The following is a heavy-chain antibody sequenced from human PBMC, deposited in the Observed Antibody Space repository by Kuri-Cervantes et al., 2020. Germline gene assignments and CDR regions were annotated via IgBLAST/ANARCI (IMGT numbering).Heavy chain of an antibody. Sequence: GESLKISCAVSGFTFSNFGMHWVRQAPGKGLEWVAVIWYDGSNKYYADSVKGRFTISRDNSKNMLYLQMNSVRAEDTAVYYCGTVRQGRDYYLDYWGQGILVTVSS. J-gene: IGHJ4*02. CDR1: GFTFSNFG. CDR3: GTVRQGRDYYLDY. V-gene: IGHV3-33*08. D-gene: IGHD3-10*01. CDR2: IWYDGSNK.